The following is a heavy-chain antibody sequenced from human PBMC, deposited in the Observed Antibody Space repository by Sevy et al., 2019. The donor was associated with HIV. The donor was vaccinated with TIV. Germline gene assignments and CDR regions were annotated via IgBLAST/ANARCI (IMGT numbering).Heavy chain of an antibody. J-gene: IGHJ6*02. CDR3: ATLDFWSENPFYGTDV. Sequence: ASVKVSCKVSGYTLTKLPMHWVRQAPGKGLEWMGGFDPEDGETIYAQRFQGRVTMTEDTSTDTAYMELSSLRSEDTAVYYCATLDFWSENPFYGTDVWGQGITVTVSS. D-gene: IGHD3-3*01. CDR1: GYTLTKLP. V-gene: IGHV1-24*01. CDR2: FDPEDGET.